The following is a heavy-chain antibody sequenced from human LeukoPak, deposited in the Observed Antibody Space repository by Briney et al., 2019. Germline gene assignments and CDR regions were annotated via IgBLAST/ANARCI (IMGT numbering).Heavy chain of an antibody. Sequence: GGSLRLSCAACGFTFSSYWMSWVRQAPGKGLEWVANIKQDGSEKYYVDSVKGRFTISRDNARNSLYLQMNSLRAEDTAVYYCASFPPYMVRTDAFDIWGQGTMVTVSS. D-gene: IGHD3-10*01. CDR3: ASFPPYMVRTDAFDI. CDR1: GFTFSSYW. V-gene: IGHV3-7*01. CDR2: IKQDGSEK. J-gene: IGHJ3*02.